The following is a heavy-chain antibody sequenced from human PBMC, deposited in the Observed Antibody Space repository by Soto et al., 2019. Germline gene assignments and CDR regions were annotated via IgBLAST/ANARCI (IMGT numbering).Heavy chain of an antibody. CDR1: GLSLRTTGVG. CDR3: VQSRCGGDCLQIYSHHSYYGLDV. V-gene: IGHV2-5*02. Sequence: QITLKESGPTLVKPTQTLTLTCTFSGLSLRTTGVGVGWVRQPPGKALEWLALLYWDDDKRSSPSLKSRLTITKDTSEKRVVLTMTNMDTVDTATYYCVQSRCGGDCLQIYSHHSYYGLDVWGQGTKVTVSS. J-gene: IGHJ6*02. CDR2: LYWDDDK. D-gene: IGHD2-21*02.